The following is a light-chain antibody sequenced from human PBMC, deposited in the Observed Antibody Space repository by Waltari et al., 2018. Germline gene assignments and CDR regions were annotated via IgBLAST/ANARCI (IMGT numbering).Light chain of an antibody. CDR1: SGSIASNY. CDR3: QSYDTSNVI. V-gene: IGLV6-57*03. Sequence: FMLTQPHSVSASPGKTVTISCTRSSGSIASNYVQWFQQRPGSAPTTVISEDNQRPSGVPDRFSGSIDSSPNSASLTISGLKTEDEADYYCQSYDTSNVIFGGGTKLTVL. J-gene: IGLJ2*01. CDR2: EDN.